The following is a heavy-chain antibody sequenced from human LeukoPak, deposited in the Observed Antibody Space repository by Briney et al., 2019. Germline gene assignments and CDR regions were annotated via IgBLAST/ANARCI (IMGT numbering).Heavy chain of an antibody. D-gene: IGHD6-13*01. V-gene: IGHV3-21*01. J-gene: IGHJ1*01. CDR3: ARGGAAAASGGYEYFQH. Sequence: GGSLRLSCAASGFTFSSYSMNWVRQAPGKGLEWVSSISSSSSYIYYADSVKGPFTISRDNAKNSLYLQMNSLRAEDTAVYYCARGGAAAASGGYEYFQHWGQGTLVTVSS. CDR2: ISSSSSYI. CDR1: GFTFSSYS.